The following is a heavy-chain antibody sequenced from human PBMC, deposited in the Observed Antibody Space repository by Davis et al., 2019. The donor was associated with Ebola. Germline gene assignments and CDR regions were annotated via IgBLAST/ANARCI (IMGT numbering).Heavy chain of an antibody. CDR1: GYTFTTYW. J-gene: IGHJ4*02. CDR2: IYPGDSNT. CDR3: ARHRYSSSWYSAFDY. V-gene: IGHV5-51*01. Sequence: KVSCKGSGYTFTTYWIGWVRQMPGKGLEWMGIIYPGDSNTRYSPSFQGQVTISADKSISTAYLQWSSLKASDTAIYYCARHRYSSSWYSAFDYWGQGSLVTVSS. D-gene: IGHD6-13*01.